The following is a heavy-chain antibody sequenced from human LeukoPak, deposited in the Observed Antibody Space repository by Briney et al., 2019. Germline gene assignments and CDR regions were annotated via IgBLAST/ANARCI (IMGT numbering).Heavy chain of an antibody. J-gene: IGHJ4*02. CDR1: GFTFSSYG. D-gene: IGHD6-19*01. V-gene: IGHV3-30*18. CDR3: AKASSWSFDY. Sequence: PGGSLTLSCAASGFTFSSYGVHGVRQAPGKGLEGGAVISYDGSNKYCADSVRGRFIISSDNYQNTLYLQMNSLRDEDRDVYYCAKASSWSFDYWGQGTLVTVSS. CDR2: ISYDGSNK.